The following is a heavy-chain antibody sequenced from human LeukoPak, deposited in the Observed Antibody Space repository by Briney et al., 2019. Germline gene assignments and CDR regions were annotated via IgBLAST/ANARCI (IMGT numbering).Heavy chain of an antibody. CDR2: IYYSGST. D-gene: IGHD6-13*01. CDR3: ARDPYYSSSLY. Sequence: NPSETLSLTCTVSGGSISSSSYYWGWIRQPPGKGLEWIGSIYYSGSTYYNPSLKSRVTISVDTSKNQFSLKLSSVTAADTAVYYCARDPYYSSSLYWGQGTLVTVSS. V-gene: IGHV4-39*07. J-gene: IGHJ4*02. CDR1: GGSISSSSYY.